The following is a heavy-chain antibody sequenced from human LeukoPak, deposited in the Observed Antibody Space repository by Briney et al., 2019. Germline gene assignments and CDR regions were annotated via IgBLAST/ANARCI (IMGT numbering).Heavy chain of an antibody. D-gene: IGHD3-10*02. CDR2: ISSSSTYI. CDR3: AELGITMIGGV. CDR1: GFNFSAYS. Sequence: GGSLRLSCVVSGFNFSAYSMSWVRQPPGKGLEWVSSISSSSTYIYQADSVKGRFTISRDNAKNSLYLQMNSLRAEDTAVYYCAELGITMIGGVWGKGTTVTISS. V-gene: IGHV3-21*01. J-gene: IGHJ6*04.